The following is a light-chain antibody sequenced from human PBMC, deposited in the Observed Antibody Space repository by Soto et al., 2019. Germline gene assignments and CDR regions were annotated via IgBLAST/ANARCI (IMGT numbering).Light chain of an antibody. CDR1: SNDVGGFDF. Sequence: QSALTQPASVSGSPGQSITISCTGTSNDVGGFDFVSWYQQHPGKAPKVIIYEVSNRPSGVSDRFSGSKSGNTVSLTISGLQAEDEADYYCNSYTSTSARVFGGGTKVTVL. CDR3: NSYTSTSARV. V-gene: IGLV2-14*01. J-gene: IGLJ3*02. CDR2: EVS.